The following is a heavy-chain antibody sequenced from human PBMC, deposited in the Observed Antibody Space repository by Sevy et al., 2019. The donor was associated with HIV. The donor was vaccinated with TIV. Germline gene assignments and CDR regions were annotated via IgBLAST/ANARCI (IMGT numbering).Heavy chain of an antibody. D-gene: IGHD3-10*01. CDR2: ISENGGTP. V-gene: IGHV3-23*01. J-gene: IGHJ4*02. CDR1: GFTFGSYA. Sequence: GGSLRLSCAASGFTFGSYAMSWVRQAPGKGLEWVSVISENGGTPYYADSVKGRFTISRDNSKNILSLQMNSLRAEDAAVYYCARELDPGFGETHDYWGQGTLVTVSS. CDR3: ARELDPGFGETHDY.